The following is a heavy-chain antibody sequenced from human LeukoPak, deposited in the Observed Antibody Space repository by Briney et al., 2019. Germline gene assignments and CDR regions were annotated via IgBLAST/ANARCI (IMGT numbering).Heavy chain of an antibody. CDR1: GFTFTNYS. CDR3: ARPEIPEGVLWYYYMDV. V-gene: IGHV3-48*01. D-gene: IGHD3-10*01. J-gene: IGHJ6*03. CDR2: ISGSGRTI. Sequence: GGSLRLSCSASGFTFTNYSFNWVRQAPGKGLEWVSYISGSGRTIYYADSVRGRFTISRDDAKNSLYLQMNSLRAEDTAVYYCARPEIPEGVLWYYYMDVWGNGTTVTVSS.